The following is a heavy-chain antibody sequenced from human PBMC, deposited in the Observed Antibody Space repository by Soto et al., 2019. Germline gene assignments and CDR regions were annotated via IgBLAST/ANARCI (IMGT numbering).Heavy chain of an antibody. CDR1: GGTFSSYA. J-gene: IGHJ4*02. CDR3: ARASYYDSSGYWRYYFDY. CDR2: IIPIFGTA. D-gene: IGHD3-22*01. V-gene: IGHV1-69*12. Sequence: QVQLVQSGAEVKKPGSSVKVSCKASGGTFSSYAISWVRQAPGQGLEWMGGIIPIFGTANYAQKFQGRVTITADXXTXTXXMELSSLRSEDTAVYYCARASYYDSSGYWRYYFDYWGQGTLVTVSS.